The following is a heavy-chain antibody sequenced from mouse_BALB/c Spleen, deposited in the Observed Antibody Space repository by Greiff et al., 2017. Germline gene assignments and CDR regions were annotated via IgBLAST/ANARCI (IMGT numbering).Heavy chain of an antibody. CDR2: IRNKANGYTT. J-gene: IGHJ3*01. CDR1: GFTFTDYY. CDR3: ARDEGMEAY. V-gene: IGHV7-3*02. Sequence: DVMLVESGGGLVQPGGSLRLSCATSGFTFTDYYMSWVRQPPGKALEWLGFIRNKANGYTTEYSASVKGRFTISRDNSQSILYLQMNTLRAEDSATYYCARDEGMEAYWGQGTLVTVSA.